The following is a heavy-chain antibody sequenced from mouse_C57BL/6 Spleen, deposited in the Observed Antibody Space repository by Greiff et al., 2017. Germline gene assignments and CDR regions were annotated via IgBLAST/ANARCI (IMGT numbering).Heavy chain of an antibody. CDR1: GFTFSDYG. CDR3: ARGRSYDFDY. Sequence: EVMLVESGGGLVKPGGSLKLSCAASGFTFSDYGMHWVRQAPEKGLEWVAYISSGSSTIYYADTGKGRFTISRDNAKNTLFLQMTSLRSEDTGMYYCARGRSYDFDYWGQGTTLTVSS. V-gene: IGHV5-17*01. J-gene: IGHJ2*01. CDR2: ISSGSSTI. D-gene: IGHD2-12*01.